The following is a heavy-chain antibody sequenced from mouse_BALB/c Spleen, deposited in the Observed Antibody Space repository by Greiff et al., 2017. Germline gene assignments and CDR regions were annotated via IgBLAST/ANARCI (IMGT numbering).Heavy chain of an antibody. CDR1: GFTFSSYG. Sequence: EVHLVESGGGLVQPGGSLKLSCAASGFTFSSYGMSWVRQTPDKRLELVATINSNGGSTYYPDSVKGRFTISRDNAKNTLYLQMSSLKSENTAMYYCARDRDGYPFDYWGQGTTLTVSS. V-gene: IGHV5-6-3*01. J-gene: IGHJ2*01. D-gene: IGHD2-3*01. CDR3: ARDRDGYPFDY. CDR2: INSNGGST.